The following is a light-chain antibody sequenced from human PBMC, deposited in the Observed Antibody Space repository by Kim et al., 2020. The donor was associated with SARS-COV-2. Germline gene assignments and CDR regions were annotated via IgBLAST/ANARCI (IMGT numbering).Light chain of an antibody. V-gene: IGLV3-25*03. CDR1: ALPKQY. CDR3: QSADSSDTFWV. J-gene: IGLJ3*02. CDR2: EDT. Sequence: PGQKARSACTGEALPKQYAYGFPQRRGQAPVVVIYEDTERPSGSPEQFSGSTSGTTVTLTISGVQAEDEADYYCQSADSSDTFWVFGGGTQLTVL.